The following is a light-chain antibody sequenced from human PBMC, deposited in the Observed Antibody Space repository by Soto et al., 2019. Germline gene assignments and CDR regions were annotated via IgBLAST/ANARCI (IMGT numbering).Light chain of an antibody. CDR1: SSDVGAYDY. CDR3: SSYTSSSTYV. Sequence: QSVLTQPASVSGSPGQSITISCTGTSSDVGAYDYVSWYQQYPGRTPKVMISEVSNRPSGVSNRFSGSKSGNTASLTISGLQAEDEAHYYCSSYTSSSTYVFGTGTKSPS. CDR2: EVS. J-gene: IGLJ1*01. V-gene: IGLV2-14*01.